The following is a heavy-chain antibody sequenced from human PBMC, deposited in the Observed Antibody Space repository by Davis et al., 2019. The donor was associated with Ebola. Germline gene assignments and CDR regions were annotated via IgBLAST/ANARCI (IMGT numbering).Heavy chain of an antibody. J-gene: IGHJ4*02. CDR1: GGSISSSSYY. V-gene: IGHV4-39*07. D-gene: IGHD3-22*01. Sequence: PSETLSLTCTVSGGSISSSSYYWGWIRQPPGKGLEWIGSIYYSGSTYYNPSLKSRVTISVDTSKNQFSLKLSSVTAADTAVYYCAREDSSGYHDYWGQGTLVTVSS. CDR3: AREDSSGYHDY. CDR2: IYYSGST.